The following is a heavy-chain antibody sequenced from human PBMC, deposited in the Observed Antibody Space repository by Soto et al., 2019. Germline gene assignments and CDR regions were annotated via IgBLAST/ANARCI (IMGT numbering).Heavy chain of an antibody. Sequence: QVQLQESGPGLMKPSQTLSLTCTVSGGSISSGGYYWSWIRQHPVKGLEWIGYIYYSGSTYYNPSLHIRVTISVVKCKNQLSLKLSSVTAADTAVYYCAREHHHVWFGGVYYYYMDVWGKGTTVTVSS. CDR2: IYYSGST. V-gene: IGHV4-31*03. D-gene: IGHD3-10*01. CDR1: GGSISSGGYY. CDR3: AREHHHVWFGGVYYYYMDV. J-gene: IGHJ6*03.